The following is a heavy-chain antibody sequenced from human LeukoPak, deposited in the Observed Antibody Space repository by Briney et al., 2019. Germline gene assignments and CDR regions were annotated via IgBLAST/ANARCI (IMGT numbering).Heavy chain of an antibody. CDR3: ARPRRYTYYGSGSYFDY. D-gene: IGHD3-10*01. CDR1: GYTFTSYD. CDR2: MNPNSGNT. Sequence: GASVKVSCKASGYTFTSYDINWVRQATGQGLEWMGWMNPNSGNTGYAQKFQGRVTMTRNTSISTAYMELSSLRSEDTAVYYCARPRRYTYYGSGSYFDYWGQGTLVTVSS. J-gene: IGHJ4*02. V-gene: IGHV1-8*01.